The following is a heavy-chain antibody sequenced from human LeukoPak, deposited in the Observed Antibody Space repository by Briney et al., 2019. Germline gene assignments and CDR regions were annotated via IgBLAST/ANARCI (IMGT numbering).Heavy chain of an antibody. Sequence: GASVKVSCKASGYTFTSYGFSWVGQAPGQGLEWMGWISAYNGNTNYAQKLQGRVTMTTDTSTSTAYMELRSLRSDDTAVYYCARGKTTMLVVVDAFDIWGQGTMVTVSS. D-gene: IGHD3-22*01. CDR3: ARGKTTMLVVVDAFDI. J-gene: IGHJ3*02. CDR2: ISAYNGNT. V-gene: IGHV1-18*01. CDR1: GYTFTSYG.